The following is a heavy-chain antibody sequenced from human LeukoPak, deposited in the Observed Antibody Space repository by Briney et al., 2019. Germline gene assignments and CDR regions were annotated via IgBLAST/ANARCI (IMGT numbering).Heavy chain of an antibody. V-gene: IGHV3-53*01. CDR3: ARGRVASDF. Sequence: GGSLRLSCSASGFPFSSHEMNWVRQAPGKGLEWVSVIYSGGSTYYADSVRGRFTISRDNSRNTLYLQMNSLRAEDTAVYYCARGRVASDFWGQGTLVTVSS. CDR1: GFPFSSHE. CDR2: IYSGGST. J-gene: IGHJ4*02. D-gene: IGHD5-12*01.